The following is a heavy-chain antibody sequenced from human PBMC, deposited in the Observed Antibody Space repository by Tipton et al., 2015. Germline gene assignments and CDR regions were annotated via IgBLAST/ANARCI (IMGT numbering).Heavy chain of an antibody. D-gene: IGHD5-24*01. V-gene: IGHV4-59*01. CDR2: ISYSGST. CDR1: GGSFSDYY. Sequence: TLSLSCTVSGGSFSDYYWSWIRQPPGKGLEWIGYISYSGSTHYNPSLKSRVTISEDTSKNQFSLTLNSVTAADTAVYYCARDLEHGMDVWGQGTTVTVSS. CDR3: ARDLEHGMDV. J-gene: IGHJ6*02.